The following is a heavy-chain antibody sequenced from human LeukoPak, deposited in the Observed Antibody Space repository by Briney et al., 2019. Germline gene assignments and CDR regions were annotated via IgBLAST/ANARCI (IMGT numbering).Heavy chain of an antibody. CDR3: ARVVVVAATVVFDY. Sequence: PSQTRSLTCTVSSGSISSGDYYWSWIREPRGKGLEWFGYIYYSGSTYYNPSVKSRVTISVDTSKKQYSLKLSSVTDADTAVYYCARVVVVAATVVFDYWGKGTLVTVSS. CDR2: IYYSGST. J-gene: IGHJ4*02. CDR1: SGSISSGDYY. D-gene: IGHD2-15*01. V-gene: IGHV4-30-4*01.